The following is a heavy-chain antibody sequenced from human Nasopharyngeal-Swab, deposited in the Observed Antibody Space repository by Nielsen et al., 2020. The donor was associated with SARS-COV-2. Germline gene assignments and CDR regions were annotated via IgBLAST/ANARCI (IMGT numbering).Heavy chain of an antibody. V-gene: IGHV3-15*01. CDR1: GFTFSNAW. J-gene: IGHJ6*03. CDR3: SRGTLHYYFMDV. D-gene: IGHD1-26*01. Sequence: GGSLRLSCAASGFTFSNAWMSWVRQAPGKGLEWVGRIKSKTDGGTTDYAAPVKGRFTISRDDSKSIAYMQLNSLKTEDTALYYCSRGTLHYYFMDVWGKGTTVTVSS. CDR2: IKSKTDGGTT.